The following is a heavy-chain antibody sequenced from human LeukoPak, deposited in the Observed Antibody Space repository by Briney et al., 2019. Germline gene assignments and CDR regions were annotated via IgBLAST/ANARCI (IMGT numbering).Heavy chain of an antibody. CDR2: IKQDGDEK. J-gene: IGHJ4*02. CDR3: ARGYWNFDN. V-gene: IGHV3-7*01. Sequence: GGSLRLSCAASGFTFSSYWMTWVRQALGKGLEWVANIKQDGDEKYYVDSVKGRFTISRDNAKNSLYLQMNSLRVEDTAVYYCARGYWNFDNWGQGTLVSVSS. CDR1: GFTFSSYW. D-gene: IGHD1-1*01.